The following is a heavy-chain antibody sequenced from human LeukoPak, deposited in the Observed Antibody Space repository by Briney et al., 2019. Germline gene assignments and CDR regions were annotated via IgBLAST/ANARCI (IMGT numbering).Heavy chain of an antibody. D-gene: IGHD4-17*01. J-gene: IGHJ4*02. CDR3: AGRPHGDHPFFDY. V-gene: IGHV3-53*01. CDR1: GFTVRSNY. Sequence: GGSLRLSCAASGFTVRSNYMSWVRQAPGKGLEWVSLIYSGGNTYYADSVKGRFTISRDNSKNTLYLQMNSLRAEDTAVYFCAGRPHGDHPFFDYWGQGTLVSVSS. CDR2: IYSGGNT.